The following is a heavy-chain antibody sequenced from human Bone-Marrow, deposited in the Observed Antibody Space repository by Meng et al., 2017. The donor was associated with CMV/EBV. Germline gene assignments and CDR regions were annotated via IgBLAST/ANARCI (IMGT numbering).Heavy chain of an antibody. CDR1: GFTFSSYW. D-gene: IGHD5-12*01. Sequence: ETLSLTCAASGFTFSSYWMHWVRQAPGKGLVWVSRINSDGSSTSYADSVKGRFTISRDNAKNTLYLQMNSLRAEDTAVYYCARTRAKWLRFWTVDYFDYWGQGTLVTVSS. J-gene: IGHJ4*02. CDR3: ARTRAKWLRFWTVDYFDY. V-gene: IGHV3-74*01. CDR2: INSDGSST.